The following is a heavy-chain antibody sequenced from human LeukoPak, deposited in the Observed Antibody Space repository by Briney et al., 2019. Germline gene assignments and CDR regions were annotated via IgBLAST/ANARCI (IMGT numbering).Heavy chain of an antibody. J-gene: IGHJ2*01. CDR2: ISTASNP. V-gene: IGHV3-13*05. CDR1: GFTVRSYD. CDR3: ARELGIEGYWYFDL. D-gene: IGHD7-27*01. Sequence: PGGSLRLSCAASGFTVRSYDMHWVRQVAGKGLEWVSAISTASNPHYAASVQGRFTIFRANAENSLYLQMNSLSAEDTAVYYYARELGIEGYWYFDLWGRGTLVTVSS.